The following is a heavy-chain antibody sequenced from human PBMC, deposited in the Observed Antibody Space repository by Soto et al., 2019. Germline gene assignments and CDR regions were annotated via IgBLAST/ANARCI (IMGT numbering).Heavy chain of an antibody. CDR2: IYYSGTT. CDR1: GVSISSSGHY. J-gene: IGHJ4*02. Sequence: QMQLQESGPGLVKSSETLSLTCTVSGVSISSSGHYWAWIRQPPGKGLEWIGSIYYSGTTYYNPSLKSRVTISVDTSKNQFSLKLSSVTAADTAVYYCARSLATVTMVIIGYWGQGTLVTVSS. V-gene: IGHV4-39*01. D-gene: IGHD4-17*01. CDR3: ARSLATVTMVIIGY.